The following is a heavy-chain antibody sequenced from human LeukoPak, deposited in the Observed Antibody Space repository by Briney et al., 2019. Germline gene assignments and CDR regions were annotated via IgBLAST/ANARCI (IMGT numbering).Heavy chain of an antibody. J-gene: IGHJ4*02. V-gene: IGHV1-46*01. Sequence: ASVKVSCKASGYTFTSYYMHWVRQAPGQGLEWMGIINPSGGSTSYAQKFQGRVTMTRDMSTSTVYMELSSLRAEDTAVYYCAKGGGYEVLYDYWGQGTLVTVSS. CDR1: GYTFTSYY. CDR2: INPSGGST. D-gene: IGHD5-12*01. CDR3: AKGGGYEVLYDY.